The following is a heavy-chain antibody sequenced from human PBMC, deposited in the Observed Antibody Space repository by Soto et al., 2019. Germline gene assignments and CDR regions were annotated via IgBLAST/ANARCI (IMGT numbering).Heavy chain of an antibody. D-gene: IGHD2-15*01. Sequence: QVQLVQSGAEVKKPGSSVKVSCKASGGTFSSYAISWVRQAPGQGLEWMGGIIPIFGTANYAQKFQGRVTITADESTSTAYMEPSSLRSEDTAVYYCARVEYCSGGSCWRAFDIWGQGTMVTVSS. V-gene: IGHV1-69*01. CDR2: IIPIFGTA. CDR1: GGTFSSYA. CDR3: ARVEYCSGGSCWRAFDI. J-gene: IGHJ3*02.